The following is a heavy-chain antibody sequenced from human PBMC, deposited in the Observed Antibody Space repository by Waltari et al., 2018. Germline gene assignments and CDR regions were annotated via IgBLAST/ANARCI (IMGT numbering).Heavy chain of an antibody. CDR2: VYSSGAT. Sequence: EVQLVESGGGLMQPGGYLSLSCTASELTVRRRHRTWAHQAPGKGLEWLSTVYSSGATYYAESVTGRFTMSRDNSRNMLSLQMNNLRPEDTALYYCAKGLVGSTTAFEYWGQGTLVTVSS. J-gene: IGHJ4*02. D-gene: IGHD1-26*01. CDR1: ELTVRRRH. CDR3: AKGLVGSTTAFEY. V-gene: IGHV3-53*01.